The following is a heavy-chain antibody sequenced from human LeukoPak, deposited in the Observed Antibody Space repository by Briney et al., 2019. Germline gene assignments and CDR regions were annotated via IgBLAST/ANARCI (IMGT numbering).Heavy chain of an antibody. J-gene: IGHJ3*02. CDR1: GFTVSSNS. D-gene: IGHD3-10*01. Sequence: GGSLRLSCTVSGFTVSSNSMSWVRQAPGKGLEWVSFIYSGGSTHYSDSVKGRFTISRDNSKNTLYLQMNSLRAEDTAVYYCAKGTSEFGESVDAFDIWGQGTMVTVSS. CDR2: IYSGGST. V-gene: IGHV3-53*01. CDR3: AKGTSEFGESVDAFDI.